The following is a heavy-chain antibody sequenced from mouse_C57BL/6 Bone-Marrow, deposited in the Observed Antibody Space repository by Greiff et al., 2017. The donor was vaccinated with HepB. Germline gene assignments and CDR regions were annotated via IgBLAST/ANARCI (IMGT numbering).Heavy chain of an antibody. D-gene: IGHD2-5*01. J-gene: IGHJ1*03. CDR2: INYDGSST. CDR1: GFTFSDYY. V-gene: IGHV5-16*01. CDR3: ARIYYSNYGWYFDV. Sequence: EVMLVESEGGLVQPGSSMKLSCTASGFTFSDYYMAWVRQVPEKGLEWVANINYDGSSTYYLDSLKSRFIISRDNAKNILYLQMSSLKSEDTATYYCARIYYSNYGWYFDVWGTGTTVTVSS.